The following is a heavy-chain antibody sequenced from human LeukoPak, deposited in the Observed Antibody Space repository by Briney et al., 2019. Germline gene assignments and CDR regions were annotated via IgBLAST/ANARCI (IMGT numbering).Heavy chain of an antibody. D-gene: IGHD6-19*01. CDR2: IYHSGST. CDR3: ARHVVYSSGWYFSAFDI. CDR1: GYSISSGYY. J-gene: IGHJ3*02. V-gene: IGHV4-38-2*02. Sequence: SETLSLTCTVSGYSISSGYYWGWIRQPPGKGLEWIGSIYHSGSTYYNPSLKSRVTISVDTSKSQFSLKLSSVTAADTAVYYYARHVVYSSGWYFSAFDIWGQGTMVTVSS.